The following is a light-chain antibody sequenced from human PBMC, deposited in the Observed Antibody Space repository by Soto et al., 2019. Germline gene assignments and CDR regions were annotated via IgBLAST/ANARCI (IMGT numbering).Light chain of an antibody. V-gene: IGKV3-11*01. Sequence: EIVLTQSPATLSLSPGERATLTCRASQSVSSYLAWYQQKPGQAPSLLIYDASNRATGIPARFSGSGSGTDFTLTISSLEPEDFALYYCQQRNNWPLTFGGGTRVEIK. CDR3: QQRNNWPLT. CDR1: QSVSSY. CDR2: DAS. J-gene: IGKJ4*01.